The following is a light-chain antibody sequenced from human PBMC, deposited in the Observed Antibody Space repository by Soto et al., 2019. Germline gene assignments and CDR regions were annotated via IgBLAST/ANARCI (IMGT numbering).Light chain of an antibody. J-gene: IGKJ3*01. Sequence: EVAMTQSPATLSVSPGERAILSCRTSQGVSSNLAWYQQKPGLPPRLLIYGASTRATGIPARFSGSGSGTEFTLTIRSLQSEHVAVYYSQQYDNRPPFTFGPGTKVDSK. CDR1: QGVSSN. V-gene: IGKV3-15*01. CDR3: QQYDNRPPFT. CDR2: GAS.